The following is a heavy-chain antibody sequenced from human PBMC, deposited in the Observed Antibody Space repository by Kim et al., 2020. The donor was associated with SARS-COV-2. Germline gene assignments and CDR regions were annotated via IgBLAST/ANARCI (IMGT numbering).Heavy chain of an antibody. CDR2: SN. D-gene: IGHD7-27*01. CDR3: ARELGQPRDY. J-gene: IGHJ4*01. Sequence: SNNYNPSLKSRVTISVDTSKNQFSLKLSSVTAADTAVYYCARELGQPRDYWGQEPWSPSPQ. V-gene: IGHV4-59*01.